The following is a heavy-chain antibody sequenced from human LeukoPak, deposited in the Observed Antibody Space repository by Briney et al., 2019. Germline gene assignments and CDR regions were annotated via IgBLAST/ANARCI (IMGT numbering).Heavy chain of an antibody. V-gene: IGHV3-7*05. CDR1: GFTFNNAW. CDR2: IKQDGSES. CDR3: ARGISSSWYY. D-gene: IGHD6-13*01. Sequence: GGSLRLSCAASGFTFNNAWMSWVRQAPGKGLEWVANIKQDGSESYYVDSVKGRFTISRDNAENSLYLQMNSLRAEDTAVYYCARGISSSWYYWGQGTLVTVSS. J-gene: IGHJ4*02.